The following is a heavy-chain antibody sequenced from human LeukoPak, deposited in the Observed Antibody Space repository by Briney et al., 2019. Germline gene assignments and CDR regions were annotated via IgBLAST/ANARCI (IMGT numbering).Heavy chain of an antibody. CDR3: ARDYDSSGYYFDY. D-gene: IGHD3-22*01. CDR2: ISSNGGST. Sequence: GGSLRLSCAASGFTFSSCAMHWVRQAPGKGLEYVSAISSNGGSTYYANSVKGRFTISRDNSKNTLYLQMGSLRAEDMAVYYCARDYDSSGYYFDYWGQGTLVTVSS. CDR1: GFTFSSCA. V-gene: IGHV3-64*01. J-gene: IGHJ4*02.